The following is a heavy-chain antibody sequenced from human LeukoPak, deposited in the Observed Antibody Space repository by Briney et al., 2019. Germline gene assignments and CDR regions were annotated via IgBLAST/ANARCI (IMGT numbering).Heavy chain of an antibody. V-gene: IGHV1-2*02. CDR2: INPNSGGI. CDR1: GYTFTDYF. J-gene: IGHJ4*02. Sequence: ASVKASCKASGYTFTDYFIHWVRQAPGQGLEWMGWINPNSGGINYAQNFQGRVTMTRDTSISTAYMELSSLTSDDTAVYSCARAGYCGNNCYYYFDYWGQGTLVTVSS. D-gene: IGHD2-21*01. CDR3: ARAGYCGNNCYYYFDY.